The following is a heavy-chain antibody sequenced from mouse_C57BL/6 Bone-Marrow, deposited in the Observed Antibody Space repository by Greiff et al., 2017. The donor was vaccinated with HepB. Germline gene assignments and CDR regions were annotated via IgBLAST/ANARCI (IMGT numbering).Heavy chain of an antibody. CDR1: GYSITSGYY. D-gene: IGHD4-1*02. CDR3: ARVHTNSEDYAMDY. CDR2: ISYDGSN. J-gene: IGHJ4*01. Sequence: EVQRVESGPGLVKPSQSLSLTCSVTGYSITSGYYWNWIRQFPGNKLEWMGYISYDGSNNYNPSLKNRISITRDTSKIQFFLKLNSVTTEDTATYYCARVHTNSEDYAMDYWGQGTSVTVSS. V-gene: IGHV3-6*01.